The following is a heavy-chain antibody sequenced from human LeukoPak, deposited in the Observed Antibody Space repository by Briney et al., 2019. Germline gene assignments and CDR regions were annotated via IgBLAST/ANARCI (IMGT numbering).Heavy chain of an antibody. CDR1: GGSFSGYY. J-gene: IGHJ6*03. CDR2: INHSGST. CDR3: ATLRYSGSLGHYMDV. Sequence: SETLSLTCAVYGGSFSGYYWSWIRQPPGKGLEWIGEINHSGSTNYNPSLKSRVTISVDTSKNQFSLKLSSVTAADTAVYYCATLRYSGSLGHYMDVWGKGTTVTVSS. V-gene: IGHV4-34*01. D-gene: IGHD1-26*01.